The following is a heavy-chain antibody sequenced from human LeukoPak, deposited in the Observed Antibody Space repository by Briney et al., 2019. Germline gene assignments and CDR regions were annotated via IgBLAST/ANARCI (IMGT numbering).Heavy chain of an antibody. CDR1: GVTVSHFE. CDR3: TREPGDPSYRMDV. CDR2: STTHSSAK. V-gene: IGHV3-48*03. Sequence: GGTPGHSCAASGVTVSHFEMNWGPRAAGQGPESFSDSTTHSSAKKYKDYVQGRFTISRDNAKTSPYLQMHSIRAEDTALYYCTREPGDPSYRMDVWGQGTSVTVSS. J-gene: IGHJ6*02. D-gene: IGHD3-10*01.